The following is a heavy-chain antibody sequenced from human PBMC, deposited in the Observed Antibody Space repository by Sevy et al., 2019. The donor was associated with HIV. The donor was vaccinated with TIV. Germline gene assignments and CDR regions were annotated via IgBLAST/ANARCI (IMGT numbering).Heavy chain of an antibody. D-gene: IGHD5-18*01. J-gene: IGHJ6*02. V-gene: IGHV5-51*01. Sequence: GESLKISCKGSGYSFTSYWIGWVRQMPGKGLEWMGIIYPGDSDTRDSPSFQGQVTISADKSISTAYLQWSSLKASDTAMYYCARLGVDRDKVGYYYYYYGMDVWGQGTTVTVSS. CDR1: GYSFTSYW. CDR2: IYPGDSDT. CDR3: ARLGVDRDKVGYYYYYYGMDV.